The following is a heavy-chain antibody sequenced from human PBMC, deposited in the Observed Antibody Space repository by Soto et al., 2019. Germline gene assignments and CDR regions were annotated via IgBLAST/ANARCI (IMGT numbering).Heavy chain of an antibody. V-gene: IGHV4-31*03. D-gene: IGHD2-21*02. CDR2: IYYDGST. Sequence: SETLSLTCTVSGGSINSGGYYWNWIRQHPGKDLEWIGYIYYDGSTYYNPSLQTRINTSADTSKNQFSLNLSSVTAADTAVYYCASFSHCANTFDYWDKGTLVTVSS. CDR3: ASFSHCANTFDY. CDR1: GGSINSGGYY. J-gene: IGHJ4*02.